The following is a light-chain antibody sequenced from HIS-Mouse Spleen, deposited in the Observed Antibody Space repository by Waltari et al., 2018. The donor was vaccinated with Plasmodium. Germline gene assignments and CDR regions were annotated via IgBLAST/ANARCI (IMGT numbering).Light chain of an antibody. V-gene: IGLV3-1*01. CDR2: QDS. CDR3: QAWDSSTVV. Sequence: SYELTQPPSVSVSPGQTASITCPVDNLGDNYACWYQQKPGQSPVLVIYQDSKRPSGIPERFSGSNSGNTATLTISGTQAMDEADYYCQAWDSSTVVFGGGTKLTVL. J-gene: IGLJ2*01. CDR1: NLGDNY.